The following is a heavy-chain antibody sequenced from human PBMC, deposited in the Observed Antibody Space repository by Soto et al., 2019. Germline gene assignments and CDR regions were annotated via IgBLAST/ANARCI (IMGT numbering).Heavy chain of an antibody. CDR1: GFTFSSFA. Sequence: GGSLRLSCAASGFTFSSFALSWVRQTPGKGLEWVSAISGSGDGTDYADSVKGRFTISRDNSKNTLYLQMNSLRAEDTAVYYCAGPGYSSQDYWGQGALVTVSS. V-gene: IGHV3-23*01. CDR3: AGPGYSSQDY. CDR2: ISGSGDGT. D-gene: IGHD5-18*01. J-gene: IGHJ4*02.